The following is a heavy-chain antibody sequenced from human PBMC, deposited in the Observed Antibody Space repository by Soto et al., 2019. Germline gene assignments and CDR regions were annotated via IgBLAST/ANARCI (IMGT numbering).Heavy chain of an antibody. V-gene: IGHV3-9*01. J-gene: IGHJ4*02. Sequence: EVQLVESGGGLAQPGRSLRLSCATSGFTFDDYAMHWVRQAPGKGLEWVSGISWDGGTIGYADSVKGRFTISRDNAKKFLFMEMNTLRPEDTAIYFCAKDLFQYDFGSGYQKWGQGTLVTVSS. CDR1: GFTFDDYA. CDR2: ISWDGGTI. D-gene: IGHD3-3*01. CDR3: AKDLFQYDFGSGYQK.